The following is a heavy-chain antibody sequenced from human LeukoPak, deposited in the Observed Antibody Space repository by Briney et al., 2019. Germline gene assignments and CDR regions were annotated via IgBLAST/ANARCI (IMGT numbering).Heavy chain of an antibody. J-gene: IGHJ4*02. CDR3: AKEGGGSSGDVIEYYFDY. CDR1: GFTFSSYG. V-gene: IGHV3-33*06. Sequence: GGSLRLSCAASGFTFSSYGMHWVRQAPGKGLEWVAVIWYDGSNKYYADSVKGRFTISRDNSKNTLYLQMNSQRAEDTAVYYCAKEGGGSSGDVIEYYFDYWGQGTLVTVSS. CDR2: IWYDGSNK. D-gene: IGHD6-19*01.